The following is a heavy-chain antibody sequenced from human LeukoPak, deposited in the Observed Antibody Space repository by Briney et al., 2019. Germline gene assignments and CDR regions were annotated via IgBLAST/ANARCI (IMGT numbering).Heavy chain of an antibody. J-gene: IGHJ4*02. Sequence: ASVKVSCKASGYTFTGYYMHWVRQAPGQGLEWMGWINPNSGGTNYAQKFQGRVTLTRDTSINTAYMDLSSLRYDDTAIYYCARGHSGDGYHFDYWGQGTLVAVSS. CDR3: ARGHSGDGYHFDY. CDR1: GYTFTGYY. D-gene: IGHD2-21*01. V-gene: IGHV1-2*02. CDR2: INPNSGGT.